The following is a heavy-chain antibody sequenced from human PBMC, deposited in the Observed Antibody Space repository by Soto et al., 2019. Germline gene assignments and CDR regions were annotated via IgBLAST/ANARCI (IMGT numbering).Heavy chain of an antibody. V-gene: IGHV1-69*13. CDR1: GGTFSSYA. CDR3: AKDRAAARPWYFDC. Sequence: SLKVSCKASGGTFSSYAISWVRQAPGQGLEWMGGIIPIFGTANYAQKFQGRVTITADESTSTAYMELSSLRSEDTAVYYCAKDRAAARPWYFDCWGQGSLVTVSS. D-gene: IGHD6-13*01. J-gene: IGHJ4*02. CDR2: IIPIFGTA.